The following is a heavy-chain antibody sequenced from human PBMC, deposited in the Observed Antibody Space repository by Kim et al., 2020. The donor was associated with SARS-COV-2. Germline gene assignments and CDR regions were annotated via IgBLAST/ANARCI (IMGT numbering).Heavy chain of an antibody. D-gene: IGHD6-13*01. CDR2: ISSSSSTI. J-gene: IGHJ4*02. Sequence: GGSLRLSCAASGFTFSTYSMNWVRQAPGKGLEWVSYISSSSSTIYYADSVKGRFTISRDNAKNSLYLQMNSLRDEDTAVYYCARDTSIAAAGNREDYFDYWGQGTLVTVSS. CDR3: ARDTSIAAAGNREDYFDY. V-gene: IGHV3-48*02. CDR1: GFTFSTYS.